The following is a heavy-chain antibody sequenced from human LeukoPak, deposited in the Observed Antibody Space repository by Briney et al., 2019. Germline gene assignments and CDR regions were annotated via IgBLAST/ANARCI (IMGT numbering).Heavy chain of an antibody. CDR3: ALPSYYDLLTGYYSFDY. V-gene: IGHV4-59*01. CDR1: GDSISNSY. Sequence: SETLALTCTVFGDSISNSYWSLIPQHPGKGLELIGYVFGSGITNYNPSLKSRVTISIDTSKNQFSLNVVSVTAAHTPCYFCALPSYYDLLTGYYSFDYWGQGTLVTVSS. CDR2: VFGSGIT. D-gene: IGHD3-9*01. J-gene: IGHJ4*02.